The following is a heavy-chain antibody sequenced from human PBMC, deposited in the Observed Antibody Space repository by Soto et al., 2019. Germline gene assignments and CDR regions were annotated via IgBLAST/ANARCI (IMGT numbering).Heavy chain of an antibody. D-gene: IGHD4-17*01. Sequence: SETLSLTCTVSGGSISSGSYYWGWIRQPPGKGLEWIGSIYYSGSTYYNPSLKSRVTISVDTSKNQFSLKLSSVTAADTAVYYCATPIAYGDYEFDYWGQGTLVTVSS. V-gene: IGHV4-39*01. CDR3: ATPIAYGDYEFDY. CDR1: GGSISSGSYY. J-gene: IGHJ4*02. CDR2: IYYSGST.